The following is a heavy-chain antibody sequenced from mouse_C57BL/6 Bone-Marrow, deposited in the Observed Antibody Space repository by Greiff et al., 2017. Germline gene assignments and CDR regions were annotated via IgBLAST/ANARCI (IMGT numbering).Heavy chain of an antibody. J-gene: IGHJ2*01. Sequence: QVQLQQPGAELVMPGASVKLSCKASGYTFTSYWMHWVKQRPGQGLEWIGEIDPSDSYTTYNQKFKGKSTLTVDKSSSTAYMQLSSLTSEDSAVYYCARDGYPYYFDYWGQGTTRTVSS. CDR3: ARDGYPYYFDY. CDR1: GYTFTSYW. CDR2: IDPSDSYT. V-gene: IGHV1-69*01. D-gene: IGHD2-3*01.